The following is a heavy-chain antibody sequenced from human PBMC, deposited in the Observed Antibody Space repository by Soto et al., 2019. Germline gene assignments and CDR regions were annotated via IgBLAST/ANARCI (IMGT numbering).Heavy chain of an antibody. J-gene: IGHJ4*02. V-gene: IGHV3-11*01. CDR3: AAFKFRPVGSDS. D-gene: IGHD3-10*01. CDR2: ISTSGSTI. CDR1: GFTFNDYY. Sequence: QVQLVESGGGLVRPGGSLRLSCAASGFTFNDYYMTWIRQAPGKGLEWLSYISTSGSTIFYADSVKGRFTISRDNAKNSLYLQMNSLRPEDTALYFCAAFKFRPVGSDSWGQGTLVTVSS.